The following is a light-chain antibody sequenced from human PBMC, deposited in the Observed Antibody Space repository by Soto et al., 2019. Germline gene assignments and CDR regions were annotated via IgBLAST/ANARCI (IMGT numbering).Light chain of an antibody. J-gene: IGKJ5*01. CDR2: GTS. CDR1: QSVKGSY. CDR3: LPYGSSIT. Sequence: EIVLTQSPGTLSLSPGERATLPCRASQSVKGSYLAWYQHKPGQAPRLLIYGTSSRATGVPDRFSGSGSGTDFTLTISRLEPEDFAVYYCLPYGSSITFGQGTRLEIK. V-gene: IGKV3-20*01.